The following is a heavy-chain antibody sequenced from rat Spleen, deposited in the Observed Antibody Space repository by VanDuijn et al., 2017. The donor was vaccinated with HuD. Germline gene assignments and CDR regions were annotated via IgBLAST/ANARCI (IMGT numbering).Heavy chain of an antibody. CDR2: ISYDGSST. Sequence: EVQLVESDGDLVQPGRSLKFSCVASGFTFSDYYMAWVRQAPTKGLEWVATISYDGSSTYYPDSVKGRFTISRDNAKSSLYLQMNSLKSEDTATYYCARSTGYFDFWGPGTMVTVSS. D-gene: IGHD1-10*01. V-gene: IGHV5-29*01. J-gene: IGHJ1*01. CDR1: GFTFSDYY. CDR3: ARSTGYFDF.